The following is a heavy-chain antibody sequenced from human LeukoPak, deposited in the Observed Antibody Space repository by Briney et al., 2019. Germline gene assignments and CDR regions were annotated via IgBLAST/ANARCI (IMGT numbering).Heavy chain of an antibody. J-gene: IGHJ4*02. CDR1: GYSFNTYW. Sequence: KHGESLKISCKGSGYSFNTYWIAWVRQTPGKGLEWMGIIYPGDSDTKYSPSFEGQVTISADKSVSTAYLQWSSLEASDTAMYYCVRRGSPPVDFDYWGQGTLVTVSS. V-gene: IGHV5-51*01. CDR2: IYPGDSDT. CDR3: VRRGSPPVDFDY.